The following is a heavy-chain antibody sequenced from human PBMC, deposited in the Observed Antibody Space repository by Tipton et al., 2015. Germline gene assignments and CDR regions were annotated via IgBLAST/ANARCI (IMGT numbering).Heavy chain of an antibody. Sequence: QSGPEVKKPGSSARISCKATGDTFNIQSITWVRQVPGQGFEWMGRFFPVLDTPVYGQKFQGRLTIAADESTGTAYMELSSLTSDDTAIYYCARDNSNSGQLQSWFDPWGQGTLVSVSS. CDR3: ARDNSNSGQLQSWFDP. J-gene: IGHJ5*02. CDR1: GDTFNIQS. CDR2: FFPVLDTP. D-gene: IGHD1-26*01. V-gene: IGHV1-69*01.